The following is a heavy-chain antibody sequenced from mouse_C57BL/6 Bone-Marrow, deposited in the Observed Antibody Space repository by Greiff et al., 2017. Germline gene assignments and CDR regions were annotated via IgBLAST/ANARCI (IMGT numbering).Heavy chain of an antibody. CDR3: ARHGYYSNYLAY. CDR2: ISNGGGST. CDR1: GFTFSDYY. V-gene: IGHV5-12*01. Sequence: EVQLQESGGGLVQPGGSLKLSCAASGFTFSDYYMYWVRQTPEKRLEWVAYISNGGGSTYYPDTVKGRFTISRDNAKNTLYLQMSRLKSEDTAMYYCARHGYYSNYLAYWGQGTLVTVSA. J-gene: IGHJ3*01. D-gene: IGHD2-5*01.